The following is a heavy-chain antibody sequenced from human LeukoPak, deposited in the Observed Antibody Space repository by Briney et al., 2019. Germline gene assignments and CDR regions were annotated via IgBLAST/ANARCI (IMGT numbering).Heavy chain of an antibody. CDR1: GFTLSSYA. CDR3: VRRTGNYFDY. CDR2: ISYNGSST. D-gene: IGHD3/OR15-3a*01. V-gene: IGHV3-64D*09. J-gene: IGHJ4*02. Sequence: GGSLRLSCSASGFTLSSYAMHWVRQAPGKGLEYVSAISYNGSSTYYADSVKGRFTISRDNSKNTLYLQMNSLRAEDAAVFYCVRRTGNYFDYWGQGTLVTVSS.